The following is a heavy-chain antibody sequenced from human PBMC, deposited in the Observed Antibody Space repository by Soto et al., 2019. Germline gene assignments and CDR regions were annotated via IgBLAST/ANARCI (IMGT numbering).Heavy chain of an antibody. J-gene: IGHJ4*02. Sequence: GGSLRLSCAASGFTFSVYYMTWVRQAPGKGLEWVASIKNDGSEQYYVDSVKGRFTISRDSAKNLLYLQMNSLRAGDTALYFCSRENWFQDYWGQGTLVTVSS. D-gene: IGHD3-10*01. CDR2: IKNDGSEQ. CDR3: SRENWFQDY. CDR1: GFTFSVYY. V-gene: IGHV3-7*03.